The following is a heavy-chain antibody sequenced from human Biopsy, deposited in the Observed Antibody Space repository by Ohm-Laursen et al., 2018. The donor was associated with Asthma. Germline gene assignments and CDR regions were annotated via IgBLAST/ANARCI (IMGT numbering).Heavy chain of an antibody. D-gene: IGHD1-14*01. CDR3: ARPRTNGDILYYYYHMDV. Sequence: SSVKVSCKASGGMFGNYAISWVRQAPGLGLEWMGGISPIFGSSNYAQRFQGRVTITADIFTRTVYMELSGLRFDDTAIYYCARPRTNGDILYYYYHMDVWGQGTTVIVSS. CDR2: ISPIFGSS. CDR1: GGMFGNYA. J-gene: IGHJ6*02. V-gene: IGHV1-69*06.